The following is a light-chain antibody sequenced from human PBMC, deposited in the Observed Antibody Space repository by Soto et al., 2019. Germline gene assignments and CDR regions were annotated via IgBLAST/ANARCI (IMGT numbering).Light chain of an antibody. J-gene: IGKJ1*01. V-gene: IGKV1-9*01. CDR3: QQRSNWPPWT. CDR2: AAS. Sequence: DIQMTQSPSSLSASVGDRVTITCRAGQGISTYLAWYQQKPRKAPKLLIYAASTLQSGVPSRFSGSGSGTDFTLTISSLQPEDFAVYYCQQRSNWPPWTFGQGTKVDIK. CDR1: QGISTY.